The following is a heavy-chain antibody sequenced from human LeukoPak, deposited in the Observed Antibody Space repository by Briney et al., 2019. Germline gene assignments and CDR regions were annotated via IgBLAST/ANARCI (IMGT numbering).Heavy chain of an antibody. CDR1: Y. V-gene: IGHV4-39*01. CDR2: IYYSGYT. CDR3: AKHYMGSYYNRGLDY. J-gene: IGHJ4*02. D-gene: IGHD3-10*01. Sequence: YMYWVRQPPGKGLEWIGSIYYSGYTYYNPSLESRVTISVDTSKNQFSLKLSSVTAADTAVYYCAKHYMGSYYNRGLDYWGQGTLVTVSS.